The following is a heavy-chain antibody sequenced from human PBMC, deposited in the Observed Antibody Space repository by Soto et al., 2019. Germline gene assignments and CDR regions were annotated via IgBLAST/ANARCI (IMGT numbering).Heavy chain of an antibody. J-gene: IGHJ1*01. CDR3: AGDRNSDNWGFY. CDR2: ISYTGSA. V-gene: IGHV4-59*01. Sequence: SETLSLTCTVSGGSIRSYYWSWIRQPPGKALEWIGYISYTGSANYNPSLKTRVTISVDTSKNQFSLKLTSVTAADTAVYYCAGDRNSDNWGFYWGRGALVTVSS. D-gene: IGHD1-1*01. CDR1: GGSIRSYY.